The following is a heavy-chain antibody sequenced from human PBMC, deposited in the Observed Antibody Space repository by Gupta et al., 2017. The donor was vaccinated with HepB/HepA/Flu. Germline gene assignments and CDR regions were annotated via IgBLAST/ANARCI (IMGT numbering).Heavy chain of an antibody. D-gene: IGHD3-3*01. CDR1: GFTFSSYA. CDR2: ISGSGGST. Sequence: EVQLSESGGGLVQPGGSLRPSCVVSGFTFSSYAMSWVRQAPGKGLEWVSAISGSGGSTYYADSVKGRFTISRDNSKNTLYLQMNSLRAEDTAVYYCAKHPTSSTIFRYFDIWGQGTMVTVSS. V-gene: IGHV3-23*01. J-gene: IGHJ3*02. CDR3: AKHPTSSTIFRYFDI.